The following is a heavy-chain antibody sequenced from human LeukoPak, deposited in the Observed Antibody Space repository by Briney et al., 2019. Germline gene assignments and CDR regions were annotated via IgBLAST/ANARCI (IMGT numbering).Heavy chain of an antibody. V-gene: IGHV4-61*02. D-gene: IGHD2-15*01. CDR2: IYTSGST. CDR1: GGSISSGSYY. Sequence: SETLSLTCTVSGGSISSGSYYWSWIRQPAGKGLEWIGRIYTSGSTNYNPSLKSRVTISVDTSKNQFSLKVSAVTAADTAVYYCARDKEGGGEYYYYYYYMDVWGKGTTVTISS. CDR3: ARDKEGGGEYYYYYYYMDV. J-gene: IGHJ6*03.